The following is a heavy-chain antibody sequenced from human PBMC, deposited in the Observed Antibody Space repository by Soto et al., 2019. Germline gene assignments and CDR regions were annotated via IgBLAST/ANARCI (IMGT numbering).Heavy chain of an antibody. CDR1: GFTFSSYG. J-gene: IGHJ6*02. Sequence: LRLSCAASGFTFSSYGMHWVRQAPGKGLEWVAVISYDGSNKYYADSVKGRFTISRDNSKNTLYLQMNSLRAEDTAVYYCANSLEANYYYGMDVWGQGTTVTVSS. V-gene: IGHV3-30*18. D-gene: IGHD1-26*01. CDR2: ISYDGSNK. CDR3: ANSLEANYYYGMDV.